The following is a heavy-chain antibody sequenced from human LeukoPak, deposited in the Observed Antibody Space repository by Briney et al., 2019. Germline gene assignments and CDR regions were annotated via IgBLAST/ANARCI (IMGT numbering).Heavy chain of an antibody. V-gene: IGHV1-18*01. J-gene: IGHJ4*02. CDR1: GYTFTSYG. D-gene: IGHD2-21*02. CDR3: ARVAGYCGGDCDPDDY. Sequence: ASVKVSCKASGYTFTSYGISWVRQALGQGLEWMGWISAYNGNTNYAQKLQGRVTMTTDTSTSTAYMELRSLRSDDTAVYYCARVAGYCGGDCDPDDYWGQGTLVTVSS. CDR2: ISAYNGNT.